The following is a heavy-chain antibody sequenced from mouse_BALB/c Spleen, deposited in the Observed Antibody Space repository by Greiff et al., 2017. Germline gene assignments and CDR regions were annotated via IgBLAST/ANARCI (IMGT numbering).Heavy chain of an antibody. CDR2: IWAGGST. J-gene: IGHJ4*01. D-gene: IGHD2-10*02. Sequence: VKLMESGPGLVAPSQSLSITCTVSGFSLTSYGVHWVRQPPGKGLEWLGVIWAGGSTNYNSALMSRLSISKDNSKSQVFLTMNSLQTDDTAMYYWAREGVWVYDYGGQGTSVTVSS. CDR1: GFSLTSYG. V-gene: IGHV2-9*02. CDR3: AREGVWVYDY.